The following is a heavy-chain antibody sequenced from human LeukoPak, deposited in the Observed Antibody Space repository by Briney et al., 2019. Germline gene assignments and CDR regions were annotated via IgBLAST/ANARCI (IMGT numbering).Heavy chain of an antibody. CDR3: AKAIKGSIATADY. D-gene: IGHD6-13*01. CDR2: VSGSGGGT. Sequence: PGGSLRLSCAASGFTFSSYWMHWVRQAPGKGLVWVSGVSGSGGGTYYADSVKGRFTISRDNSKNTLDLQMNSLRAEDTAVYYCAKAIKGSIATADYWGQGTLVTVSS. V-gene: IGHV3-23*01. J-gene: IGHJ4*02. CDR1: GFTFSSYW.